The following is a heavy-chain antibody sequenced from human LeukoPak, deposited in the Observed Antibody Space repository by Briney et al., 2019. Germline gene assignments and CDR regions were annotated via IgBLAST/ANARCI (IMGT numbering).Heavy chain of an antibody. D-gene: IGHD3-22*01. Sequence: GGSLRLSCEASGFTFGSHAMYWVRQAPGKGLEWVAGIFGSGGSPHYADPVKGRFTISRDNPRNTLYMQMNSLRAEDTALYYCAIMHPYYDGNGYWVQWGQGTLVTVSS. V-gene: IGHV3-23*01. CDR1: GFTFGSHA. CDR2: IFGSGGSP. J-gene: IGHJ4*02. CDR3: AIMHPYYDGNGYWVQ.